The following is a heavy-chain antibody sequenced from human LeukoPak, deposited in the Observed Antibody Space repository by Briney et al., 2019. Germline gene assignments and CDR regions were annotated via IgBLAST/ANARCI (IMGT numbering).Heavy chain of an antibody. CDR2: INHSGST. V-gene: IGHV4-34*01. Sequence: SETLSLTCAVYGGSFSGYYWSWIRQPPGKGLEWIGEINHSGSTNYNPSLKSRVTISVDTSKNQFSLKLSSVTAADTAVYYCARHGRRTRVVPAAIPLDYWGQGTLVTVSS. CDR3: ARHGRRTRVVPAAIPLDY. D-gene: IGHD2-2*02. J-gene: IGHJ4*02. CDR1: GGSFSGYY.